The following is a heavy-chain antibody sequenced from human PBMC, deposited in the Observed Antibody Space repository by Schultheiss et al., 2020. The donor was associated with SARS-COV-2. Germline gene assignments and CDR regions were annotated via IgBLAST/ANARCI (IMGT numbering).Heavy chain of an antibody. J-gene: IGHJ4*02. V-gene: IGHV2-5*02. CDR3: AHVDTAMDSFNY. CDR2: IYWDDDK. D-gene: IGHD5-18*01. CDR1: GFSLSTSGVG. Sequence: SGPTLVKPTQILTLTCTFSGFSLSTSGVGVGWIRQPPGKALEWLALIYWDDDKRYSPSLKSRLTITKDTSKNQVVLTMTNMDPVDTTTYYCAHVDTAMDSFNYWGQGTLVTVSS.